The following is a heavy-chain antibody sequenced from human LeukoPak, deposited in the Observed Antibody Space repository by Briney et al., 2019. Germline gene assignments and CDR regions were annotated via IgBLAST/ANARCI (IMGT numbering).Heavy chain of an antibody. J-gene: IGHJ4*02. CDR3: ARGYSSWYGGGY. V-gene: IGHV1-8*01. Sequence: ASVKVSCKASGYTFTSYDINWVRQATGQGLEWMGWMNPNSGNTGYAQKFQGRVTMTRNTSISTAYMELSSLRSEDTAVYYCARGYSSWYGGGYWGQGTLVTVSS. CDR1: GYTFTSYD. D-gene: IGHD6-13*01. CDR2: MNPNSGNT.